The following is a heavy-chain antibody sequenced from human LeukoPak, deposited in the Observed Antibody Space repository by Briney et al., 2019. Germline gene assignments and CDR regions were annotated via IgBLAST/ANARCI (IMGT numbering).Heavy chain of an antibody. V-gene: IGHV4-30-2*01. Sequence: PSETLSLTCAVSGGSISSGGYSWSWIRQPPGKGLEWIGYIYHSGSTYYNPSLKSRVTISVDTSKTQFSLKLTSVTAADTAVYYCARHGLGDTVDYWGQGTLVTVSS. CDR2: IYHSGST. CDR3: ARHGLGDTVDY. D-gene: IGHD5-18*01. J-gene: IGHJ4*02. CDR1: GGSISSGGYS.